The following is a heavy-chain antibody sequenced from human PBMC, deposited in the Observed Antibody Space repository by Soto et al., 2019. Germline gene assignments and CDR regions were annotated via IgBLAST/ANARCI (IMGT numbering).Heavy chain of an antibody. J-gene: IGHJ6*03. CDR2: IYWDDDK. Sequence: SGPTLVKPTQTLTLTCTFSGFSLSTSGVGVGWIRQPPGKALEWLALIYWDDDKRYSPSLKSRLTITKDTSKNQVVLTMTNMDPVDTATYYCAHRGGRAMNRYYYMDVWGKGTTVTVSS. V-gene: IGHV2-5*02. D-gene: IGHD3-16*01. CDR1: GFSLSTSGVG. CDR3: AHRGGRAMNRYYYMDV.